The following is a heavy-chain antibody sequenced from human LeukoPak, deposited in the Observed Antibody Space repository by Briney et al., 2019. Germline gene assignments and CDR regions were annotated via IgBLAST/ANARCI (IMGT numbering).Heavy chain of an antibody. Sequence: APVKVSCKASGGTFSSYAISWVRQAPGQGLEWMGGIIPIFGTANYAQKFQGRVTITTDESTSTAYMELSSLRSEDTAVYYCARGHCSSTSCYHFGPWGQGTLVTVSS. D-gene: IGHD2-2*01. CDR1: GGTFSSYA. J-gene: IGHJ5*02. CDR3: ARGHCSSTSCYHFGP. V-gene: IGHV1-69*05. CDR2: IIPIFGTA.